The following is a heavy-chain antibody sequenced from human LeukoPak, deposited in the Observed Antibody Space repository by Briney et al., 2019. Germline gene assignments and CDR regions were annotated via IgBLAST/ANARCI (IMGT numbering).Heavy chain of an antibody. CDR1: GFSFNTYT. D-gene: IGHD3-9*01. CDR3: ARTYYDILTGYNPYFDY. J-gene: IGHJ4*02. V-gene: IGHV3-21*01. Sequence: GGSLRLSCAASGFSFNTYTMNWVRQAPGKGLEWVSSITASSTAIYSADSVKGRFTISRDNAKNFLYLQMNSLRAEDTAVYYCARTYYDILTGYNPYFDYWGQGILVTVSS. CDR2: ITASSTAI.